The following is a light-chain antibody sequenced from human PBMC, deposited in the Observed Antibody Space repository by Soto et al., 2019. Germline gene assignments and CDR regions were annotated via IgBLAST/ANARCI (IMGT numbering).Light chain of an antibody. Sequence: DIQMTQSPSSLSASVVDRVTITCRASQSISSYLNWYQQKPGKAPKLLIYAASSLQSGVPSRFSGSGSGTDFTLTISSLQPEDFATYYCQQSSSTPNTFGQGTKLEIK. J-gene: IGKJ2*01. V-gene: IGKV1-39*01. CDR3: QQSSSTPNT. CDR1: QSISSY. CDR2: AAS.